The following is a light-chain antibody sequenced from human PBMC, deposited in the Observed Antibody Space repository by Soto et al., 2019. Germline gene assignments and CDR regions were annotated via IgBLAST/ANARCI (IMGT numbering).Light chain of an antibody. CDR2: DAS. CDR3: QQRSNWPRT. V-gene: IGKV3-11*01. Sequence: IVLTQAPGTLSLSAGERATLSCRASQRVSRSLAWLQQRPGQAPRLLIYDASNRAAGIPARFSGSESGTDFTHTIRSQEPEDCALYACQQRSNWPRTFGQGKRLDI. J-gene: IGKJ5*01. CDR1: QRVSRS.